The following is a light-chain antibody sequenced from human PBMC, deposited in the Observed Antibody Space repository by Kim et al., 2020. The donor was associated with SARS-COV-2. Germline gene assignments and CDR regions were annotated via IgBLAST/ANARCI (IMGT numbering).Light chain of an antibody. V-gene: IGKV4-1*01. CDR1: QSVLYSSNNKNY. Sequence: ATINCKSSQSVLYSSNNKNYLAWYQQKPGQPPKLLIYCASTRESGVPDRFSGSGSGTDFTLTISSLQAEDVAVYYCQQYYSTRLTFGGGTKVDIK. CDR3: QQYYSTRLT. CDR2: CAS. J-gene: IGKJ4*01.